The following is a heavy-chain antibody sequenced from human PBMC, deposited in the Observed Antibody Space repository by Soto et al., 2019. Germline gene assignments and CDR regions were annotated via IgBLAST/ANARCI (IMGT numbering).Heavy chain of an antibody. V-gene: IGHV1-18*01. CDR2: ISAYNGNT. CDR3: ARDGQYSSAWATVASWFDP. D-gene: IGHD6-19*01. Sequence: ASVKVSCKASGYTFTSYGISWVRQAPGQGLEWMGWISAYNGNTNYAQKLQGRVTMTADTSTSTAYMELSGLRSGDTAVYYCARDGQYSSAWATVASWFDPWGQGTLLTVSS. J-gene: IGHJ5*02. CDR1: GYTFTSYG.